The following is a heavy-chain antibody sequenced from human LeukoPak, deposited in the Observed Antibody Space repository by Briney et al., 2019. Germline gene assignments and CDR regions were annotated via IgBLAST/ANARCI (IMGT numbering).Heavy chain of an antibody. V-gene: IGHV3-30*18. J-gene: IGHJ4*02. CDR3: AKDPLYYYGSGSYYLDY. CDR2: ISYDGSNK. D-gene: IGHD3-10*01. Sequence: GGSLRLSCAASGFTFSSYGMHWVRQAPGKGLEWVAVISYDGSNKYYADSVKGRFTISRDNSKNTLYLQMNSLRAEDTAVYYCAKDPLYYYGSGSYYLDYWGQGTLVTVSS. CDR1: GFTFSSYG.